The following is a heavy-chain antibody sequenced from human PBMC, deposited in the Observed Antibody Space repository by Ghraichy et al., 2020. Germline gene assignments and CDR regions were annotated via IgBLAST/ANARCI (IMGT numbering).Heavy chain of an antibody. D-gene: IGHD2-21*02. J-gene: IGHJ5*02. CDR2: INHSGST. Sequence: SETLSLTCAVYGGSFSGYYWSWIRQPPGKGLEWIGEINHSGSTNYNPSLKSRVTISVDTSKNQFSLKLSSVTAADTAVYYCARAYCGGDCYSGSPNWFDPWGQGTLVTVSS. CDR1: GGSFSGYY. CDR3: ARAYCGGDCYSGSPNWFDP. V-gene: IGHV4-34*01.